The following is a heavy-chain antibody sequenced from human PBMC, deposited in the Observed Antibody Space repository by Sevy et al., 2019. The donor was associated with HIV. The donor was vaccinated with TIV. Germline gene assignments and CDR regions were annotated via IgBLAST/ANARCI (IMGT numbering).Heavy chain of an antibody. CDR1: GGSITSSGHY. V-gene: IGHV4-39*01. D-gene: IGHD2-21*01. J-gene: IGHJ6*02. CDR3: ARVAGGENYDYGIDV. CDR2: VYYVGNS. Sequence: SETLSLTCTVSGGSITSSGHYWGWIRQSPGKGLEWIGAVYYVGNSYAYPSLTSRVTISADPSKNLFSLSLTSLTAADTAIYYCARVAGGENYDYGIDVWGLGTSVTVSS.